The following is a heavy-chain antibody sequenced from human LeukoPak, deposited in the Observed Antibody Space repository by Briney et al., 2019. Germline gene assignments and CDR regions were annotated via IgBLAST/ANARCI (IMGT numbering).Heavy chain of an antibody. CDR2: ISGSGGST. D-gene: IGHD6-13*01. J-gene: IGHJ4*02. Sequence: GGSLRLSCAASGFTFGSYAMSWVRQAPGKGLEWISGISGSGGSTYYADSVKGRFTISRDNSKNTLYLQMNSLRAEDTAIYYCAKTRQQLVVARPYYFDYWGQGTLVTVSS. V-gene: IGHV3-23*01. CDR3: AKTRQQLVVARPYYFDY. CDR1: GFTFGSYA.